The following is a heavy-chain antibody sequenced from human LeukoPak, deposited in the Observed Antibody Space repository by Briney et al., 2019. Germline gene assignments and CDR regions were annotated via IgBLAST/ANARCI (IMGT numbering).Heavy chain of an antibody. CDR2: IGTAGDT. CDR3: ARQSTPHGNFDY. V-gene: IGHV3-13*01. J-gene: IGHJ4*02. D-gene: IGHD1-26*01. Sequence: GGSPRPSCAASGFTLSSYAMHWVRQPAGKGLEWVSAIGTAGDTFYPGSVKGRFTISRENAKKSLFLQMNSLRVEDTAVYYCARQSTPHGNFDYWGQGTLVTVSS. CDR1: GFTLSSYA.